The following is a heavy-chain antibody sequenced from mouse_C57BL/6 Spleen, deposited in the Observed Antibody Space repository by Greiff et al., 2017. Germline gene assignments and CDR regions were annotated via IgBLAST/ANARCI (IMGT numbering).Heavy chain of an antibody. CDR2: IDPETGGT. Sequence: VQLQQSGAELVRPGASVTLSCKASGYTFTAYEMHWVKQTPMHGLEWIGAIDPETGGTAYNQTFKGKAILTADKSSSTAYMALRSLTSEDSAVYYCTRWTSMDYGGQGTSVTVSS. CDR3: TRWTSMDY. V-gene: IGHV1-15*01. CDR1: GYTFTAYE. J-gene: IGHJ4*01.